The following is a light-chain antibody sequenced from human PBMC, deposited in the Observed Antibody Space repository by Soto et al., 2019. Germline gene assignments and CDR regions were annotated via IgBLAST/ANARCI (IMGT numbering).Light chain of an antibody. CDR1: SSDIGIYNF. J-gene: IGLJ1*01. CDR2: NVY. V-gene: IGLV2-14*03. CDR3: CSYVTTPEI. Sequence: QSVLTQPASVSGSPGQSITIFCTGTSSDIGIYNFVSWYQQHPGKAPKLMIYNVYSRPSGVSSRFSGSKSGNTASLTISGLQAEDEADYYCCSYVTTPEIFGTGTKVTVL.